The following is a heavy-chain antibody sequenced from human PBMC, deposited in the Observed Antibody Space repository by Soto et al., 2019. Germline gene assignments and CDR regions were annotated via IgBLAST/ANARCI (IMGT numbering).Heavy chain of an antibody. V-gene: IGHV1-2*04. CDR3: ARAGRGNIAAAVPIDY. J-gene: IGHJ4*02. D-gene: IGHD6-13*01. CDR2: INPNSGST. Sequence: ASVKVSCKASGYTFTGYYMHWVRQAPGQGLEWMGWINPNSGSTNYAQKFQGWVTMTRDTSISTAYMELSRLRSDDTAVYYCARAGRGNIAAAVPIDYWGQGTLVTVSS. CDR1: GYTFTGYY.